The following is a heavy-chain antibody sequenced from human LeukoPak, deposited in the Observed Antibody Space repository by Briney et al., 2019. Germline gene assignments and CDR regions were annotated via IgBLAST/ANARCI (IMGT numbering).Heavy chain of an antibody. CDR2: IYSGGST. CDR1: GFTVSSNY. D-gene: IGHD6-13*01. CDR3: ARVTSSSWYYYYHYYMDV. J-gene: IGHJ6*03. V-gene: IGHV3-53*01. Sequence: PGGSLRLSCAASGFTVSSNYMSWVRQAPGKGLEWVSVIYSGGSTYYADSVKGRFTISRDNSKNTLYLQMNSLRAEDTAVYYCARVTSSSWYYYYHYYMDVWGKGTTVTVSS.